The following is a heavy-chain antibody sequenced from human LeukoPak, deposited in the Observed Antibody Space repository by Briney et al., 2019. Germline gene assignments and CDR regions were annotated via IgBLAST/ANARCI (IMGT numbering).Heavy chain of an antibody. CDR3: ARQGGEMATTFDY. CDR1: GGSIRSPTYY. Sequence: SDTLSLTCTVSGGSIRSPTYYWGWIRQPPGKGLEWIGSIYYSGSTYYNPSLKSRVTISVDTSKNQFSLKLSSVTAADTAVYYCARQGGEMATTFDYWGQGTLVTVSS. CDR2: IYYSGST. V-gene: IGHV4-39*01. J-gene: IGHJ4*02. D-gene: IGHD5-24*01.